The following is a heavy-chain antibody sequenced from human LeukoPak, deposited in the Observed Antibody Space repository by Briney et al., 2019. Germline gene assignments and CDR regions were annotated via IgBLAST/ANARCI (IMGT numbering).Heavy chain of an antibody. Sequence: ASVKVSCKASGYTFTAYYMHWVRQAPGQGLEWMGWINPNTGGTNYAQKFQGRVTMTRDTSISTAYMELSRLRSDDTAVYYCARVNRDYYDSSGYYPRRYFDYWGQGTLVTVSS. D-gene: IGHD3-22*01. V-gene: IGHV1-2*02. CDR1: GYTFTAYY. CDR2: INPNTGGT. CDR3: ARVNRDYYDSSGYYPRRYFDY. J-gene: IGHJ4*02.